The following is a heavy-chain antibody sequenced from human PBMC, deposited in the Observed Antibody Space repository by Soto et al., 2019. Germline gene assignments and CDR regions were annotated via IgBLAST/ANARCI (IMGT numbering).Heavy chain of an antibody. J-gene: IGHJ4*02. CDR1: GYTFTSYY. D-gene: IGHD3-22*01. CDR3: ARVPSKHYDSSSYSYFDY. V-gene: IGHV1-46*01. Sequence: ASVKVSCKASGYTFTSYYMHWVRQAPGQGLEWMGIINPSGGSTSYAQKFQGRVTMTRDTSTSTVDMELSSLRSEDTAVYYCARVPSKHYDSSSYSYFDYWGQGTLVTVSS. CDR2: INPSGGST.